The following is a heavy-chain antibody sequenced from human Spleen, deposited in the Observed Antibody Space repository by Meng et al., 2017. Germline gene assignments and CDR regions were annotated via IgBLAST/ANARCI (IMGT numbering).Heavy chain of an antibody. V-gene: IGHV3-49*04. CDR2: IRSKAYGGTT. CDR3: TPHSIKITGTIVD. D-gene: IGHD1-20*01. J-gene: IGHJ4*02. CDR1: GFTFGGYA. Sequence: GESLKISCTASGFTFGGYAMSWVRQAPGKGLEWVGFIRSKAYGGTTEDSASVKGRFTISRDDSKSIAYLQMHRLKTEDTAVYSCTPHSIKITGTIVDWGQGTLVTVSS.